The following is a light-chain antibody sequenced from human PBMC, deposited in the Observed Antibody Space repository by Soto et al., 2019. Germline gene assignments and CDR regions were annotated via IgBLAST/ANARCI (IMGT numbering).Light chain of an antibody. V-gene: IGKV1-5*03. CDR1: QRIFNG. J-gene: IGKJ2*01. CDR3: QHYNCYSPV. Sequence: DIQMTQSPSTLSASVGDRVTITCRADQRIFNGLAWNQQKPGRAPQLLIHKASTLESWVPSRFSGSGSETEFTLTIGSLQPDDFATYYCQHYNCYSPVFGQGTQLEI. CDR2: KAS.